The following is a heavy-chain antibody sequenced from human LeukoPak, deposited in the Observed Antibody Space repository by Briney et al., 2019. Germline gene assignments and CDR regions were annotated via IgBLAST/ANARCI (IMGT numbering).Heavy chain of an antibody. J-gene: IGHJ4*02. CDR3: ARDRRSSGWERKDY. V-gene: IGHV3-7*01. CDR2: IKPDGSEK. CDR1: GFTFSNYW. D-gene: IGHD6-19*01. Sequence: GGSLRLSCAASGFTFSNYWMGWVRQAPGKGLEWVANIKPDGSEKYYVDSVKGRFTISRDNAKNSLYLQMNSLRAEDTAVYYCARDRRSSGWERKDYWGQGTLVTVSS.